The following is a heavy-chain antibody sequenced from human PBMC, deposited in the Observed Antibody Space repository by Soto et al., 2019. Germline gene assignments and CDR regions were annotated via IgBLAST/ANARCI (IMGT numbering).Heavy chain of an antibody. J-gene: IGHJ4*02. Sequence: TLSLTCTVSGGSISSGGYYWSWIRQHPGKGLEWIGDIYYSGSTYYNPSLKSRVTISVYTSKNQFSLKLSSVTAADTAVYYCASESGNDVLDDWGQGTLVNVSS. V-gene: IGHV4-31*02. CDR3: ASESGNDVLDD. CDR2: IYYSGST. D-gene: IGHD1-1*01. CDR1: GGSISSGGYY.